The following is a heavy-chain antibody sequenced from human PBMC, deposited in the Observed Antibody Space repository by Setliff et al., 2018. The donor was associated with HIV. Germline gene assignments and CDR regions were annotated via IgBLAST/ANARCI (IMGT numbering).Heavy chain of an antibody. D-gene: IGHD1-26*01. CDR1: GYTFTHYA. J-gene: IGHJ1*01. CDR2: INAGSGNT. Sequence: GASVKVSCKASGYTFTHYAMHWVRQAPGQRPEWMGWINAGSGNTKYSQKFQGRVTMTRDTSTSTVYMELSGLRSEDTAVYYCARDHMSVGAWVGATSRGLYQHWGQGTLVTVSS. CDR3: ARDHMSVGAWVGATSRGLYQH. V-gene: IGHV1-3*01.